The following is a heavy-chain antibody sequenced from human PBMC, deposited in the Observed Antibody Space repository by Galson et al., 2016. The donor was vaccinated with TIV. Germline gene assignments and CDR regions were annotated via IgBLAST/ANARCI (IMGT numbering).Heavy chain of an antibody. CDR3: ARVLEVAGTDY. D-gene: IGHD6-19*01. CDR1: GYTFTSYY. V-gene: IGHV1-46*01. Sequence: SVKVSCKASGYTFTSYYMHWVRQAPGQGLEWMGIINPSGGSTSYAQKLQGRVTMTRDTSTSTVYMELSSLRSEDTAVYYCARVLEVAGTDYWGQGTLVTVSS. CDR2: INPSGGST. J-gene: IGHJ4*02.